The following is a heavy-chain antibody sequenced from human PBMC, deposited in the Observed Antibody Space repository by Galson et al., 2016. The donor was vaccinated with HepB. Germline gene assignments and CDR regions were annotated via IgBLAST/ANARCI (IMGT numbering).Heavy chain of an antibody. D-gene: IGHD6-6*01. CDR2: ISGSGGST. CDR3: AMGDLRGAARPEVAY. V-gene: IGHV3-23*01. J-gene: IGHJ4*02. Sequence: SLRLSCAASGFTFSSCPMSWVRQAPGKGLERVSSISGSGGSTNYADSVKGRFTISRDNSKNTLYPQMNYLRAEDTALYYCAMGDLRGAARPEVAYWGQGTLVTVSS. CDR1: GFTFSSCP.